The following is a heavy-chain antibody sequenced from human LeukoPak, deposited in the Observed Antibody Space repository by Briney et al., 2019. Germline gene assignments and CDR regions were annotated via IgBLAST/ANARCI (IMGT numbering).Heavy chain of an antibody. CDR2: ISYSGSS. D-gene: IGHD2-21*01. CDR1: SDSVSSDF. Sequence: TSETLSLTCSVSSDSVSSDFWTWIRQPPGKGLEWIGYISYSGSSNYNPSLKSRVTMSLDTSKNQFSLKLSSVTAADTAVYYCARDKGINWFDPWGQGTLVTVSS. CDR3: ARDKGINWFDP. V-gene: IGHV4-59*02. J-gene: IGHJ5*02.